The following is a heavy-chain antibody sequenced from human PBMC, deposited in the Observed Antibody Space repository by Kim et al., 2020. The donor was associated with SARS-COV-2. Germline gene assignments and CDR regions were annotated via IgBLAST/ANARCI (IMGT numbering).Heavy chain of an antibody. D-gene: IGHD2-2*01. CDR1: GYTLTELS. J-gene: IGHJ6*01. CDR2: FDPEDGET. V-gene: IGHV1-24*01. Sequence: ASVKVSCKVSGYTLTELSMHWVRQAPGKGLEWMGGFDPEDGETIYAQKFQGRVTMTEDTSTDTAYMELSSLRSEDTAVYYCATVRGPGPYFPAANYYYYGKDVWGQGTTVTVSS. CDR3: ATVRGPGPYFPAANYYYYGKDV.